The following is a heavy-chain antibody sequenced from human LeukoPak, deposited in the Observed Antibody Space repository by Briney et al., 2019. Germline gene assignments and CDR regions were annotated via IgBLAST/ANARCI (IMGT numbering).Heavy chain of an antibody. Sequence: GGSLRLSCSASGFIFSDFWIHWVRQAPGKGPEWLSRTSKDGSHTVYADSAKGRFTASRDNAKNTVYLEVTNVRPEDTAVYYCTRGGYSGSYYRFSWGQGTPVTVAS. J-gene: IGHJ4*02. V-gene: IGHV3-74*03. CDR1: GFIFSDFW. CDR2: TSKDGSHT. CDR3: TRGGYSGSYYRFS. D-gene: IGHD5-12*01.